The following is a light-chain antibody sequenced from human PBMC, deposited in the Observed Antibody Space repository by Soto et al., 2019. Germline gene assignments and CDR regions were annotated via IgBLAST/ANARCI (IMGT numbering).Light chain of an antibody. J-gene: IGLJ1*01. CDR1: NSDIGTYDH. CDR2: SVS. CDR3: ISYTVSRSYV. Sequence: QSVLAQSASVSGSPGQSITISCGGTNSDIGTYDHVAWFQQFPGKTPKLMIYSVSNRPSGVSYRFSGSKSGNTASLTISGLQAEDEADYYCISYTVSRSYVFGTGTKVTVL. V-gene: IGLV2-14*01.